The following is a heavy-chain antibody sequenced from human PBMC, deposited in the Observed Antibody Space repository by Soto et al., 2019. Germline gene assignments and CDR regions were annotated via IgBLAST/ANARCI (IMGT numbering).Heavy chain of an antibody. J-gene: IGHJ4*02. CDR3: ARDPGYSFDY. V-gene: IGHV1-18*04. Sequence: QVQLVQSGAEARKPGASVKVSCKASGYTFTSYGVIWVRQAPGQGLEWMGWFSAHSGDTKYEERFQGRVTMTTDTSTGTAYMELRNLRSDDTAIYYCARDPGYSFDYWGQGTLVTVSS. CDR1: GYTFTSYG. CDR2: FSAHSGDT.